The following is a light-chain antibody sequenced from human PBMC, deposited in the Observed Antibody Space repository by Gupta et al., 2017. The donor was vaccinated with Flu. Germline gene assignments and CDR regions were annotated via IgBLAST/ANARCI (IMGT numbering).Light chain of an antibody. V-gene: IGKV1-5*03. Sequence: DIQMAQSPSTLFAYVGDRVTITCRASQSLSSWLAWYQQKPGKAPNLLIYKASNLESGVPSRFSGSGSGTEFTLTIISLQPDDFATYYFQQYDSYSLTFGGGTKVEI. CDR2: KAS. CDR3: QQYDSYSLT. J-gene: IGKJ4*01. CDR1: QSLSSW.